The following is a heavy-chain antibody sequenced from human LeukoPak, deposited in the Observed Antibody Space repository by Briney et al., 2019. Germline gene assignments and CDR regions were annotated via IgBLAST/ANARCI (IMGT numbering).Heavy chain of an antibody. CDR3: ARRGRYYGSGTLYYFDY. D-gene: IGHD3-10*01. CDR1: GGSFSGYY. V-gene: IGHV4-34*01. CDR2: INHSGST. Sequence: SETLSLTCAVYGGSFSGYYWSWIRQPPGKGLEWIGEINHSGSTNYNPSLKSRVTISVDTSKNQFSLKLSSVTAADTAVYYCARRGRYYGSGTLYYFDYWGQGTLVTVSS. J-gene: IGHJ4*02.